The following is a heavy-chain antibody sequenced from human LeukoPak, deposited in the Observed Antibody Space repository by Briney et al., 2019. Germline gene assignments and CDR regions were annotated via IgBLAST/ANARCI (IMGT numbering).Heavy chain of an antibody. J-gene: IGHJ5*01. D-gene: IGHD6-13*01. CDR3: ARDGGQQLVFATKLHKWFDS. CDR1: GFTFRTYA. CDR2: LSYDGSNK. V-gene: IGHV3-30*04. Sequence: SLCRSAAASGFTFRTYAMHWGREAPGRGLGWGAVLSYDGSNKYYADSVKGRFTISRDNSKNTLYLQMNSLRDEDTAVYYCARDGGQQLVFATKLHKWFDSWGQGILVTVSS.